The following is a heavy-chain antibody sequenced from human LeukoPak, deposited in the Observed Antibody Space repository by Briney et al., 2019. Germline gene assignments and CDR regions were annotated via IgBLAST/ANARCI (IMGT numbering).Heavy chain of an antibody. Sequence: PGGSLRLSCVASGFSFTNYDIHWVRQAPGKGLEWVSYISSSGSTIYYADSVKGRFTISRDNAKNSLYLQMNSLRAEDTAVYYCARSSRDGYNYGSYYYGMDVWGQGTTVTVSS. V-gene: IGHV3-11*01. J-gene: IGHJ6*02. D-gene: IGHD5-24*01. CDR1: GFSFTNYD. CDR2: ISSSGSTI. CDR3: ARSSRDGYNYGSYYYGMDV.